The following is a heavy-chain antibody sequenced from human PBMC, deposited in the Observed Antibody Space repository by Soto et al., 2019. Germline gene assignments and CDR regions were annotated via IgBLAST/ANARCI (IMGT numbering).Heavy chain of an antibody. J-gene: IGHJ6*03. V-gene: IGHV3-66*01. CDR2: IYSGGST. CDR1: GFTVSSNY. D-gene: IGHD5-12*01. CDR3: ARDSSFYDGTYYYYYMDV. Sequence: GGSLRLSCAASGFTVSSNYMSWVRQAPGKGLEWVSVIYSGGSTYYADSVKGRFTISRDNSKNTLYLQMNSLRAEDTAVYYCARDSSFYDGTYYYYYMDVWGKGTTVTVSS.